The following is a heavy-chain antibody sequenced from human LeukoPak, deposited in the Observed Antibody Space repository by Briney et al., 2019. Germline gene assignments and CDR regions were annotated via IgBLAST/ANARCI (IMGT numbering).Heavy chain of an antibody. Sequence: SETLSPTCTVSGGSISSYYWSWIRQPPGKGLEWIGYIYYSGSTNYNPSLKSRVTISVDTSKNQFSLKLSSVTAADTAVYYCARARGWLQFPGYFDYWGQGTLVTVSS. V-gene: IGHV4-59*01. CDR3: ARARGWLQFPGYFDY. D-gene: IGHD5-12*01. J-gene: IGHJ4*02. CDR2: IYYSGST. CDR1: GGSISSYY.